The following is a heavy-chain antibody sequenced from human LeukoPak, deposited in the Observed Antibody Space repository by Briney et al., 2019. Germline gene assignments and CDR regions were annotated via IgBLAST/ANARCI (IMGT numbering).Heavy chain of an antibody. Sequence: GGSLRLSCAASGFTVSSNYMSWVRQAPGKGLEWVSVIYSGGSTYYADSVKGRFTISRDNSKNTLYLQMNSLRAEDTAVYYCAREVTREGGMDVWGQGTTVTVSS. V-gene: IGHV3-66*01. CDR1: GFTVSSNY. J-gene: IGHJ6*02. CDR3: AREVTREGGMDV. D-gene: IGHD4-23*01. CDR2: IYSGGST.